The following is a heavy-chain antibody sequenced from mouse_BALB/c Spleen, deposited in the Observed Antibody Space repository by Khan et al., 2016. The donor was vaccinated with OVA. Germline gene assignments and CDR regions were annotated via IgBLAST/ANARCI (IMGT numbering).Heavy chain of an antibody. CDR2: ISSGGST. CDR3: APEAYRYDEYYFDY. V-gene: IGHV5-6-5*01. CDR1: GFTFSSYV. Sequence: VEREESGGDLVKPGGSLKLSCAASGFTFSSYVMSWVRQTPEKRLEWVASISSGGSTYYPDRVKGRFTISRDNARNILYLQMSSLRSEDTAMYYCAPEAYRYDEYYFDYWGQGTTLTVSS. D-gene: IGHD2-14*01. J-gene: IGHJ2*01.